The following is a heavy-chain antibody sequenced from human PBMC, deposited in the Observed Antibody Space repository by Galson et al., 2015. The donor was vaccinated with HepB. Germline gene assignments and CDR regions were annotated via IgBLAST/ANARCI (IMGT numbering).Heavy chain of an antibody. V-gene: IGHV1-18*04. D-gene: IGHD2-2*01. Sequence: SVKVSCKASGYTFTSYGISWVRQAPGQGLEWMGWISAYNGNTNYAQKLQGRVTMTTDTSTSTAYMELRSLRSDDTAVYYCARVPCSSTSCYSLFDYWGQGTLVTVSS. J-gene: IGHJ4*02. CDR3: ARVPCSSTSCYSLFDY. CDR2: ISAYNGNT. CDR1: GYTFTSYG.